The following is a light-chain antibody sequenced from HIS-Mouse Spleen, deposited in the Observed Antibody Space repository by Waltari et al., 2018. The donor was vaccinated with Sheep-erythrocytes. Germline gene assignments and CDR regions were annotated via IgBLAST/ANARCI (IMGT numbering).Light chain of an antibody. CDR3: QAWDSSIVV. J-gene: IGLJ2*01. Sequence: SSELTQPPSVSVSPGQTASITCSGAKLGDKYACWYQQKPGQPPVLVIYQDTKRPSGIPERFSGSNSGNTATLTISGTQAMDEADYYCQAWDSSIVVFGGGTKLTVL. V-gene: IGLV3-1*01. CDR2: QDT. CDR1: KLGDKY.